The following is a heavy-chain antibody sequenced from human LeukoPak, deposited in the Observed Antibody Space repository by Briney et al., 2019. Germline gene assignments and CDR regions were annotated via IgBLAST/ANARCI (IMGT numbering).Heavy chain of an antibody. J-gene: IGHJ4*02. D-gene: IGHD4-17*01. V-gene: IGHV1-46*01. CDR3: ARVGATETFDY. CDR2: INPSGGST. CDR1: GYTFTSYY. Sequence: ASVKVSCKASGYTFTSYYMHWVRRAPGQGLEWMGIINPSGGSTSYAQKFQGRVTMTRDTSTSTVYMELSSLRSEDTAVYYCARVGATETFDYWGQGTLVTVSS.